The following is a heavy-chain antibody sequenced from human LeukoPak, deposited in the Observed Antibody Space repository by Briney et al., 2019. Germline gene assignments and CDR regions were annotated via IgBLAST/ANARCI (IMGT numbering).Heavy chain of an antibody. D-gene: IGHD5-24*01. CDR2: IYYSGST. V-gene: IGHV4-34*01. J-gene: IGHJ6*03. CDR3: ARGRRDGYRLYYMDV. CDR1: GGSFSGDY. Sequence: PSETLSLTCAVYGGSFSGDYWSWIRQPPGKGLEWIGSIYYSGSTYYNPSLKSRVTISVDTSKNQFSLKLSSVTAADTALYYCARGRRDGYRLYYMDVWGKGTTVTISS.